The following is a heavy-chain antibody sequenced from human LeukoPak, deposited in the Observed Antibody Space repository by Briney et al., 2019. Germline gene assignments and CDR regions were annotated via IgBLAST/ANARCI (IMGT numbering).Heavy chain of an antibody. CDR3: ARTVYSSSWYYFDY. J-gene: IGHJ4*02. V-gene: IGHV3-48*01. CDR1: GFTFSSYG. CDR2: ISSSTSTT. Sequence: GGSLRLSYAASGFTFSSYGMHWVRQAPGKGLEWVSYISSSTSTTYYADSVKGRFTISRDNAKNSLYLQMNSLRAEDTAVYYCARTVYSSSWYYFDYWGQGTLVTVSS. D-gene: IGHD6-13*01.